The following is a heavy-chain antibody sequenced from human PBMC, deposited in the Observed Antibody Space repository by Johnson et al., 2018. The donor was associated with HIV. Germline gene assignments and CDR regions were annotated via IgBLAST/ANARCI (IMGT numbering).Heavy chain of an antibody. CDR1: GFTVSNNY. V-gene: IGHV3-7*05. CDR2: IKQDGSEK. D-gene: IGHD2-15*01. Sequence: VQLVESGGTLIQPGGSLRLSCAASGFTVSNNYMSWVRQAPGKGLEWVANIKQDGSEKYYVDSVKGRFTISRDNSNNRTYLQMNSLRAEDTARYSCEGYCSGGACYAGVSAFYVGGHGTMVTVAS. CDR3: EGYCSGGACYAGVSAFYV. J-gene: IGHJ3*01.